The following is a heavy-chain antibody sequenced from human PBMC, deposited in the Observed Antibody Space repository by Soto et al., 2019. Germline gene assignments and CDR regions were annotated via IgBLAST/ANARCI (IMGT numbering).Heavy chain of an antibody. J-gene: IGHJ2*01. Sequence: QVQLQESGPGLVKPSQTLSLTCTVSGGSISSGGYYWSWIRQHPGKGLEWIGYIYYSGSTYYNPSLKSRVTIAVDTSKNQFSLKLSSVTAADTAVYYCAATFITGTTWGGYWYFDLWGRGTLVTVSS. CDR1: GGSISSGGYY. V-gene: IGHV4-31*03. CDR3: AATFITGTTWGGYWYFDL. CDR2: IYYSGST. D-gene: IGHD1-7*01.